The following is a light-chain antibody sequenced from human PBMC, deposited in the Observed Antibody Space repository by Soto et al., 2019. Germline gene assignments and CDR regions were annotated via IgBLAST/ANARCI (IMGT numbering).Light chain of an antibody. CDR1: QSVSSN. CDR3: QLYGISPH. Sequence: EIVMTQSPDTLSVSPGERATLSCRASQSVSSNLAWYQQKPGQAPRLLIYASSNRATGIPDRFSGSASGTDFTLTINRLEPEDFAVYYCQLYGISPHFGQGTRLEIK. V-gene: IGKV3-20*01. CDR2: ASS. J-gene: IGKJ5*01.